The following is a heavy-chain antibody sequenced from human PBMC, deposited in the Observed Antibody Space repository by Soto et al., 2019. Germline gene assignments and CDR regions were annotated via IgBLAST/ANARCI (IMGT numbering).Heavy chain of an antibody. V-gene: IGHV3-11*05. J-gene: IGHJ5*02. CDR3: ARDPGYYDSPRGGWFDP. D-gene: IGHD3-22*01. CDR1: GFTFSDYY. CDR2: ISSSSSYT. Sequence: QVQLVESGGGLVKPGGSLRLSCAASGFTFSDYYMSWIRQAPGKGLEWVSYISSSSSYTNYADSVKGRFTISRDNAKNSLYLQMNSLRAEDTAVYYCARDPGYYDSPRGGWFDPWGQGTLVTVSS.